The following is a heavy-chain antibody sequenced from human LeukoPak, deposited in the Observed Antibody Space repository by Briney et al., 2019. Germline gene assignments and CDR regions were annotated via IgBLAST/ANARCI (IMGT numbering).Heavy chain of an antibody. J-gene: IGHJ5*02. CDR1: GGSIRGYY. Sequence: SETLSLTCNVSGGSIRGYYWSWILQLPGKGVEWIGYIFYSGSTNYNPSLKSRVTLSVDTSKNQFSLKLSSVTAADTAVYFCARHYTYNYFDPWGQGTLVTVSS. D-gene: IGHD3-16*01. V-gene: IGHV4-59*08. CDR2: IFYSGST. CDR3: ARHYTYNYFDP.